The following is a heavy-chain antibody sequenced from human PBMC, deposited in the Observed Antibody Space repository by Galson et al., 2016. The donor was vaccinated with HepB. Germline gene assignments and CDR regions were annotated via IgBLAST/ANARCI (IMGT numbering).Heavy chain of an antibody. CDR1: GFTFSDYY. Sequence: SLRLSCAASGFTFSDYYMSWIRQAPGKGLEWVSGFSIGGGKTYYADSVKGRFTISRDNSQNTLYLQMNSLRVEDTAVYYCAKRAGGYGLGGMDVWGQGTTVTVSS. V-gene: IGHV3-23*01. J-gene: IGHJ6*02. CDR3: AKRAGGYGLGGMDV. D-gene: IGHD5-18*01. CDR2: FSIGGGKT.